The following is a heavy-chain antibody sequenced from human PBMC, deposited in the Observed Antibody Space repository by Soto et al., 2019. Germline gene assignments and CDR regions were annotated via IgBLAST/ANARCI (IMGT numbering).Heavy chain of an antibody. J-gene: IGHJ6*02. V-gene: IGHV2-26*01. D-gene: IGHD4-17*01. CDR2: IFSDNER. CDR1: GFSLTTGKMG. Sequence: SGATLVNPTETLTLTCTVSGFSLTTGKMGVSWIRQPPGKALEWLAHIFSDNERSYSTSLQGRLTISKDTSGSQVVLSMTNVDPVDTATYYCARMNVDSYQFYYAMDVWGQGXTVTVYS. CDR3: ARMNVDSYQFYYAMDV.